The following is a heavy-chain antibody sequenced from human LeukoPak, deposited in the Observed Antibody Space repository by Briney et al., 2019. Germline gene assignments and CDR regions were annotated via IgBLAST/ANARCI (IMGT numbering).Heavy chain of an antibody. CDR1: GGSISSSSYY. CDR2: IYYSGST. V-gene: IGHV4-39*07. CDR3: AREDSSSWYRGFFDY. D-gene: IGHD6-13*01. Sequence: SETLSLTCTVSGGSISSSSYYWGWIRQPPGKGLEWIGSIYYSGSTYYNPSLKSRVTISVDTSKNQFSLKLSSVTAADTAVYYCAREDSSSWYRGFFDYWGQGTLVTVSS. J-gene: IGHJ4*02.